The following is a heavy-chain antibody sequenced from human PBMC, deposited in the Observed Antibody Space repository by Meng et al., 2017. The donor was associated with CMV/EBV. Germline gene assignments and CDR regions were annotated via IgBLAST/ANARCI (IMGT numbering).Heavy chain of an antibody. CDR1: GYTFTGYY. D-gene: IGHD3-22*01. CDR2: INPNSGGT. CDR3: ARDSRSVVMTHFYDAFDI. V-gene: IGHV1-2*02. J-gene: IGHJ3*02. Sequence: ASVKVSCKASGYTFTGYYMHWVRQAPGQGLEWMGWINPNSGGTNYAQKFQGRVTMTRDTSTSTAYMELRSLRSDDTAVYYCARDSRSVVMTHFYDAFDIWGQGTMVTVSS.